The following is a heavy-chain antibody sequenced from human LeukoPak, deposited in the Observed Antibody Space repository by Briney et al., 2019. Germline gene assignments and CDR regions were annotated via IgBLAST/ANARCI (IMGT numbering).Heavy chain of an antibody. CDR3: ARDEEEVVVAASGYFDY. V-gene: IGHV3-30*04. J-gene: IGHJ4*02. CDR2: ISYDGSNK. CDR1: GFTFSSYA. Sequence: GGSLRLSCAASGFTFSSYAMHWVRQAPGKGLEWVAVISYDGSNKYYADSVKGRFTISRDNSKNTLYLQMNSLRAEDTAVYYCARDEEEVVVAASGYFDYWGQGTLVTVSS. D-gene: IGHD2-15*01.